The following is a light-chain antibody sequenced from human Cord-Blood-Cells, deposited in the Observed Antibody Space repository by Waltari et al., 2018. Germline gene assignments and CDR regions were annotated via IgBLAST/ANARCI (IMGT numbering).Light chain of an antibody. Sequence: DIQITQSPSTMSASVGESVTITCRASQSISSWLAWYQQKPGKAPKLLIYKESSLESGVPSRFSGSGSGTEFTLSICSLQPDDVATYYCQQYNSYRTFSQGTKVEIK. V-gene: IGKV1-5*03. CDR2: KES. CDR1: QSISSW. J-gene: IGKJ1*01. CDR3: QQYNSYRT.